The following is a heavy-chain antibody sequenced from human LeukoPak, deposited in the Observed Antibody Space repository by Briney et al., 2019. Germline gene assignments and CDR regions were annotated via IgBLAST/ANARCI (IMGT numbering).Heavy chain of an antibody. CDR3: AKGGGYEAQYYYYYLDV. Sequence: GGSLRLSCAASGFTFSSYAMNWVRQAPGKGLEWVSVISGSDGSTYYADSVKGRFTISRDNSRNTLYVQMKSLRAEDTAVYYCAKGGGYEAQYYYYYLDVWGKGTTVTISS. J-gene: IGHJ6*03. V-gene: IGHV3-23*01. CDR1: GFTFSSYA. CDR2: ISGSDGST. D-gene: IGHD5-12*01.